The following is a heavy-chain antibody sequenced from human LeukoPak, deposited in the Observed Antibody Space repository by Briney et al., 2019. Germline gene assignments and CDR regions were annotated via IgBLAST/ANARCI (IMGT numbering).Heavy chain of an antibody. Sequence: GESLKISCQGSGYSFTSYWISWVRQMPGKGLEWMGRIDPSDSYTNYSPSFQGHVTISADKSISTAYLQWSSLKASDTAMYYCARHPGIAAADDYWGQGTLVTVSS. V-gene: IGHV5-10-1*01. CDR3: ARHPGIAAADDY. D-gene: IGHD6-13*01. J-gene: IGHJ4*02. CDR2: IDPSDSYT. CDR1: GYSFTSYW.